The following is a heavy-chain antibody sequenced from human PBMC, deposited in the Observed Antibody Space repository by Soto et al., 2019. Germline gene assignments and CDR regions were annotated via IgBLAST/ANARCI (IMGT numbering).Heavy chain of an antibody. Sequence: SRTLSLPCVISGDSVSSSSVAWNWVRQSPSRGLEWLGRTYYRSRWYSDFAVSVRGRIVINADTSKNQFSLQLNSVTPEDTAVYFCARSEEDSDYYYYGLDVWGQGTTVTVSS. CDR2: TYYRSRWYS. CDR3: ARSEEDSDYYYYGLDV. CDR1: GDSVSSSSVA. J-gene: IGHJ6*02. V-gene: IGHV6-1*01. D-gene: IGHD2-15*01.